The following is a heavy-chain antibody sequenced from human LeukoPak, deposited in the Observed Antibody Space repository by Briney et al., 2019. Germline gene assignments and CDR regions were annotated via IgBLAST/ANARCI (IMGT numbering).Heavy chain of an antibody. J-gene: IGHJ4*02. CDR1: GFTFSSYS. D-gene: IGHD1-26*01. CDR3: ATKRAYSGSLDY. CDR2: ISGSGGST. V-gene: IGHV3-23*01. Sequence: PGGSLRLSCAASGFTFSSYSMNWVRQAPGKGLEWVSAISGSGGSTYYADSVKGRFTISRDNSKNTLYLQMNSLRAEDTAVYYCATKRAYSGSLDYWGQGTLVTVSS.